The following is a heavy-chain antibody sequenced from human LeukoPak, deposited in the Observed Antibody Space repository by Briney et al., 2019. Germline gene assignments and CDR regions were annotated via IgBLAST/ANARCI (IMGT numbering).Heavy chain of an antibody. CDR1: GGPISSYY. J-gene: IGHJ4*02. CDR2: IYTSGST. Sequence: SETLSLTCTVSGGPISSYYWSWIRQPAGKGLEWIGRIYTSGSTNYNPSLKSRVTMSVDTSKNQFSLKLSSVTAADTAVYYCARELQTVAGTLPTGVFDYWGQGTLVTVSS. CDR3: ARELQTVAGTLPTGVFDY. D-gene: IGHD6-19*01. V-gene: IGHV4-4*07.